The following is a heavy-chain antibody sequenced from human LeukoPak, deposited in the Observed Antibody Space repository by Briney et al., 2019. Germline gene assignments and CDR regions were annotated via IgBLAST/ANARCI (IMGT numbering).Heavy chain of an antibody. Sequence: TGGSLRLSCAASGFTFDDYGMSWVRQAPGKGLEWVSGINWNGGITVYADSVKGRFTISRDNAKNSLYLQMNSLRAEDTALYYCARDGTYSSGWYDFDHWGQGTLVTVSS. D-gene: IGHD6-19*01. CDR2: INWNGGIT. CDR1: GFTFDDYG. J-gene: IGHJ4*02. V-gene: IGHV3-20*04. CDR3: ARDGTYSSGWYDFDH.